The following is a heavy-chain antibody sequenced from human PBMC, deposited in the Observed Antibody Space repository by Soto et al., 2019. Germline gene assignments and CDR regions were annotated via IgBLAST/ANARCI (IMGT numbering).Heavy chain of an antibody. D-gene: IGHD6-13*01. CDR3: AQLSSRSAPSI. CDR1: GLSRSTYA. J-gene: IGHJ3*02. V-gene: IGHV3-23*05. CDR2: IDNSGRNT. Sequence: SRPVGGLSRSTYAMFRVRQNPGKGLDWVSAIDNSGRNTFYTDSVKGRFTISRDNSKSTLYLQVNSLRAEDSAVYYRAQLSSRSAPSICGQGTTVTVSS.